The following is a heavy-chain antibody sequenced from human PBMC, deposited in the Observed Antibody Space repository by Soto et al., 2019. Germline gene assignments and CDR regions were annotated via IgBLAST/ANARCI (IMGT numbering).Heavy chain of an antibody. CDR2: ISGYNGNT. CDR3: SRFIMVGGWFDPNYYHGMDV. J-gene: IGHJ6*02. CDR1: GYTFSNYG. D-gene: IGHD6-19*01. V-gene: IGHV1-18*01. Sequence: QVQLVQSGAEVKKPGASVTVSCKTSGYTFSNYGINWVRQAPGQGLEWMGWISGYNGNTNYAQNVQGRVTMTTDTSKGTVYMELRSLKSDDTAIYYCSRFIMVGGWFDPNYYHGMDVWGQGTTVTVSS.